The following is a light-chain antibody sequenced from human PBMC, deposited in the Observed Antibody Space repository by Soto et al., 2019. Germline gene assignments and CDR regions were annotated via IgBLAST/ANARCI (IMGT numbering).Light chain of an antibody. CDR2: GAS. J-gene: IGKJ1*01. V-gene: IGKV3-20*01. CDR3: QQYGSSTPT. CDR1: QSISRY. Sequence: IESTQSPGTRSLSPGERTTLSCRASQSISRYLAWYQPKPGQGPRLLIYGASSRATGTPDRFSGSGSGTDFNLTINRLETEEFALYYCQQYGSSTPTFGQGTKLDIK.